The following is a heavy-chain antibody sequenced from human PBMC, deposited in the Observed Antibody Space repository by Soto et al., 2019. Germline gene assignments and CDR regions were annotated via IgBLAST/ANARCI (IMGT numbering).Heavy chain of an antibody. CDR2: INAGNGNT. J-gene: IGHJ6*02. CDR3: AREAEGGIYYYYGMDV. Sequence: GASVKVSCKASGYTFTSYAMHWVRQAPGQRLEWMGWINAGNGNTKYSQKFQGRVTITRDTSASTAYMELSSLRSEDTAVYYCAREAEGGIYYYYGMDVWAQRTTVTVSS. D-gene: IGHD1-26*01. V-gene: IGHV1-3*01. CDR1: GYTFTSYA.